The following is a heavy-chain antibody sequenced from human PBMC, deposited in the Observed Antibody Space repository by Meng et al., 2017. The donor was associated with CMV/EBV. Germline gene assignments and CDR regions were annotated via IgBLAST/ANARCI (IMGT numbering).Heavy chain of an antibody. J-gene: IGHJ4*02. D-gene: IGHD3-3*01. V-gene: IGHV3-23*03. Sequence: MGWVRQAPGKGLEWVSVIYSGGSSTYYADSVKGRFTISRDNSKNTLYLQMNSLRAEDTAVYYCAKESLYYDFWSGRYRPAGFDYWGQGTLVTVSS. CDR3: AKESLYYDFWSGRYRPAGFDY. CDR2: IYSGGSST.